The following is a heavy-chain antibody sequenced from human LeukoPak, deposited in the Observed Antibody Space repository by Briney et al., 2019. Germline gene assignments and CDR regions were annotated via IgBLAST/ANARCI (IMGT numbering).Heavy chain of an antibody. J-gene: IGHJ4*02. D-gene: IGHD1-14*01. Sequence: GASVKVSCKASGYTFTSYWMHWVRQAPGQGLEWMGWVITNNGDTKYAHKYQGRVTMTRDTSINTVYMELSMVTPDDTAMYYCARGGPNHGFDYWGQGILVTVSS. V-gene: IGHV1-2*07. CDR3: ARGGPNHGFDY. CDR2: VITNNGDT. CDR1: GYTFTSYW.